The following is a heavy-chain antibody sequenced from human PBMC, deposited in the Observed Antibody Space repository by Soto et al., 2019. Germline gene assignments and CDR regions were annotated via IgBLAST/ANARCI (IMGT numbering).Heavy chain of an antibody. Sequence: PGGSLRLSCAASGFTFSSYSMNRVRQAPGKGLEWVSSISSSSSYIYYADSVKGRFTISRDNAKNSLYLQMNSLRAEDTAVYYCARAVDYDFWSGYSRTDYYYYGMDVWGQGTTVTVSS. CDR3: ARAVDYDFWSGYSRTDYYYYGMDV. J-gene: IGHJ6*02. V-gene: IGHV3-21*01. CDR2: ISSSSSYI. D-gene: IGHD3-3*01. CDR1: GFTFSSYS.